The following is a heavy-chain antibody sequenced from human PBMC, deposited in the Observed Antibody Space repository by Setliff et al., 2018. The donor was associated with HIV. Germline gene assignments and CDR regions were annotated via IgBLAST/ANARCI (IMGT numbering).Heavy chain of an antibody. J-gene: IGHJ4*02. CDR1: GGSFTGHY. Sequence: LSLTCAVSGGSFTGHYLTWIRQPPGKGLEWIGEVNPSGNTNYNPSLKSRLITIVDRPKSQFSLSLSSVTTADTAVYFCVSQSNFEDFWGQGTVVTVSS. D-gene: IGHD4-4*01. CDR2: VNPSGNT. CDR3: VSQSNFEDF. V-gene: IGHV4-34*01.